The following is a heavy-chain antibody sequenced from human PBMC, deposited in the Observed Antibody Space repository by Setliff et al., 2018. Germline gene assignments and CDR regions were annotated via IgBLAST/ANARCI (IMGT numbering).Heavy chain of an antibody. D-gene: IGHD4-4*01. J-gene: IGHJ4*02. CDR1: GFTFSSYE. CDR2: FYDSRADT. Sequence: GGSLRLSCTTSGFTFSSYEVSWVRQAPGKGLEWVSIFYDSRADTYYADSVKGRFTVSKDNSKNTMYLQMNSLRDEDTAIYFCAKCTSWDSHYPYFDYWGQGALVTVSS. V-gene: IGHV3-23*03. CDR3: AKCTSWDSHYPYFDY.